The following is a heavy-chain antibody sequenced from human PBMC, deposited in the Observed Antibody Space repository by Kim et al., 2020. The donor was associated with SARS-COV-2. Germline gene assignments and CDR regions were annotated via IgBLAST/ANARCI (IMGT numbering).Heavy chain of an antibody. V-gene: IGHV4-34*01. CDR3: ARGAHYYGSGSSDY. D-gene: IGHD3-10*01. J-gene: IGHJ4*02. Sequence: NPSRKSRVTISVDTSKNQFSRKLSSVTAADTAVYYCARGAHYYGSGSSDYWGQGTLVTVSS.